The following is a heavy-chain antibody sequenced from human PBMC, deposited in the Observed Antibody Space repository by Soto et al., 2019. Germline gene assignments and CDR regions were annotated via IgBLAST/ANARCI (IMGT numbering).Heavy chain of an antibody. CDR2: LSDSGGSI. D-gene: IGHD6-13*01. J-gene: IGHJ4*02. V-gene: IGHV3-23*01. CDR1: GFTFSRHA. Sequence: EVQLLESGGGLVQPGGSLRLSCTASGFTFSRHAMTWVRQAPGKGLEWVSGLSDSGGSIYYADSVKGRFTISRDNSMNTLYLKMNTLRAEDTALYYCAKVSSSWYAGFFDLWGRGTLVTVSS. CDR3: AKVSSSWYAGFFDL.